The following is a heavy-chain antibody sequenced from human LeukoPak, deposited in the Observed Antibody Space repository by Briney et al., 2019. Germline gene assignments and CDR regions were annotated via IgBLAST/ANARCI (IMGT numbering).Heavy chain of an antibody. CDR2: IRYGESNK. J-gene: IGHJ4*02. D-gene: IGHD6-25*01. Sequence: GGSLRLSCAASGFTFNSYGMRWVRQPPGKGLEWVAFIRYGESNKYYAESVKGRFTISRDNSKNTVYLQMNSLRAEDTAVYYCAKEVAAATTSGIYYFDYWGQGTLVTVSS. CDR3: AKEVAAATTSGIYYFDY. V-gene: IGHV3-30*02. CDR1: GFTFNSYG.